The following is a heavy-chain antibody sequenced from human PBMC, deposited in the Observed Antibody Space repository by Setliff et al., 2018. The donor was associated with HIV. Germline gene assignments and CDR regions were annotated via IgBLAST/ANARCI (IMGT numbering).Heavy chain of an antibody. CDR3: ARKYTGGPLDY. D-gene: IGHD6-19*01. J-gene: IGHJ4*02. CDR1: AYSFTDYF. V-gene: IGHV1-18*04. CDR2: ISTYNGNT. Sequence: ASVKVSCKASAYSFTDYFIHWVRQAPGQGLEWMGWISTYNGNTHYAQKLQGRVTMTTDTSTSTAYMELRSLRSDDTAMYYCARKYTGGPLDYWGQGTLVTVSS.